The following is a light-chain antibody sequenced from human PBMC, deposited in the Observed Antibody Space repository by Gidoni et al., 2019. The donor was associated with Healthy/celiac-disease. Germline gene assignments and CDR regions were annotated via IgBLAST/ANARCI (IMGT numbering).Light chain of an antibody. CDR1: QSISSY. V-gene: IGKV1-39*01. CDR2: AAS. CDR3: QQSYSTLRT. Sequence: DIQMTQSPSSLSASVGDRVTITCRASQSISSYLNWYQQKLGKAPKLLIYAASSLQSGVPSRFSGSGSGTDFTLTIRSLQPEDFATYYCQQSYSTLRTFGQXTKVEIK. J-gene: IGKJ1*01.